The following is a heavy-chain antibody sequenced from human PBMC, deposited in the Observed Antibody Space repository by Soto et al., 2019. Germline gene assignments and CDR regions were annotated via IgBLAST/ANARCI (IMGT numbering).Heavy chain of an antibody. CDR3: ARVCIAARLSPLYYCYGMDV. CDR1: GGSISSYY. CDR2: IYTSGST. J-gene: IGHJ6*02. V-gene: IGHV4-4*07. D-gene: IGHD6-6*01. Sequence: QVQLQESGPGLVKPSETLSLTCTVSGGSISSYYWSWIRQPAGKGLECIGRIYTSGSTNYNPSLKSRVTMSVDTSKNQFSLQLSSVTAADTAVYYCARVCIAARLSPLYYCYGMDVWGQGPTVTVSS.